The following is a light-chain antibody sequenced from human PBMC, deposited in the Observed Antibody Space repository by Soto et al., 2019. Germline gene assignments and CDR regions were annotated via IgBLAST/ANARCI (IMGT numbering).Light chain of an antibody. CDR1: QGISNY. Sequence: DIQMTQSPSSLSASVGDRVTITCRASQGISNYLAWYQQKPGKVPKLLIYGATTLQSGVPSRFSGSGSGTGFTLTISSLQPEYVATYYCQKYNSAPWTFGQGTKVEIK. CDR3: QKYNSAPWT. V-gene: IGKV1-27*01. J-gene: IGKJ1*01. CDR2: GAT.